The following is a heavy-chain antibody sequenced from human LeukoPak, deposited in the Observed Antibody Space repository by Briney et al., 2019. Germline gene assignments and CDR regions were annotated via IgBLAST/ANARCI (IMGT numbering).Heavy chain of an antibody. CDR3: ARERVTISALGGFDI. J-gene: IGHJ3*02. CDR2: ISSGGDYL. D-gene: IGHD3/OR15-3a*01. V-gene: IGHV3-21*04. Sequence: GGSLRLSCAASGFTFSTYGLTWVRQAPGKGLEWVSYISSGGDYLYYADSVEGRFTISRDNAKNSLYLEANSLRAEDTAIYYCARERVTISALGGFDIWGQGTMVTASS. CDR1: GFTFSTYG.